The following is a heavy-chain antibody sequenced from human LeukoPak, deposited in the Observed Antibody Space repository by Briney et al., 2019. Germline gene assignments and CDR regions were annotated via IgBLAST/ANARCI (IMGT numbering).Heavy chain of an antibody. D-gene: IGHD4-17*01. Sequence: GGSLRLSCAASGFTFSSYGMHWVRQAPGKGLEWVAAISYDGSKKYYAESVKGRFTISRDKSKKMLYLQMNSLRSEDTALYYCAKGTGGNTVTPTDPWGQGTLVIVSS. V-gene: IGHV3-30*18. J-gene: IGHJ5*02. CDR3: AKGTGGNTVTPTDP. CDR2: ISYDGSKK. CDR1: GFTFSSYG.